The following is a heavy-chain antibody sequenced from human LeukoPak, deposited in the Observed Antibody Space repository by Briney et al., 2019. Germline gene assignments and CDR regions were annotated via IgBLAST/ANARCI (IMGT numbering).Heavy chain of an antibody. D-gene: IGHD3-22*01. CDR1: GGSISSYY. CDR2: IYYSGST. CDR3: AREAYDSSGYYYWFDP. J-gene: IGHJ5*02. V-gene: IGHV4-59*01. Sequence: SETLSLTCTVYGGSISSYYWSWIRQPPGKGLEWIGYIYYSGSTNYNPSLKSRVTISVDTSKNQFSLKLSSVTAADTAVYYCAREAYDSSGYYYWFDPWGQGTLVTVSS.